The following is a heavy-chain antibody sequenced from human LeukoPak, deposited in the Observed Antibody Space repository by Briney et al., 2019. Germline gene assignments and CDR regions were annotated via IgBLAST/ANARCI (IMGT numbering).Heavy chain of an antibody. CDR2: IWYDGNNK. Sequence: GGSLRLSCAASGFSFSSYAMHWVRQAPGKGLEWVAIIWYDGNNKDYADSVKGRFTISRDNSKNTLYLRMNSLRAEDTAVYYCAREGSSGYYPSWGQGILVTVSS. D-gene: IGHD3-22*01. V-gene: IGHV3-33*01. J-gene: IGHJ4*02. CDR1: GFSFSSYA. CDR3: AREGSSGYYPS.